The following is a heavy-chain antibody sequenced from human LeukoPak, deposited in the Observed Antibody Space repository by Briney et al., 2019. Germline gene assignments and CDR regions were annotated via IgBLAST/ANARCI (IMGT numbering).Heavy chain of an antibody. CDR3: TRTRGSSGSYGY. CDR1: GGTFRNYA. D-gene: IGHD6-19*01. J-gene: IGHJ4*02. V-gene: IGHV1-69*06. CDR2: ITHIFDTA. Sequence: PWASLKVSCKASGGTFRNYAISWVRQPPGQGLEWMGRITHIFDTANYAHKSQGRVTITADTSTTTAYMELRSLRTEATAVYYCTRTRGSSGSYGYWGQGTLVTVSS.